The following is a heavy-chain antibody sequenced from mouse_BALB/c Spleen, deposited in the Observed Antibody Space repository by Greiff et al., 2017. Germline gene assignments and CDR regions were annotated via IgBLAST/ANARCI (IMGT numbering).Heavy chain of an antibody. CDR3: ARSLGLGYAMDY. Sequence: VMLVESGGGLVKLGGSLKLSCAASGFTFSSYYMSWVRQTPEKRLELVAAINSNGGSTYYPDTVKGRFTISRDNAKNTLYLQMSSLKSEDTALYYCARSLGLGYAMDYWGQGTSVTVSS. D-gene: IGHD2-14*01. V-gene: IGHV5-6-2*01. CDR1: GFTFSSYY. J-gene: IGHJ4*01. CDR2: INSNGGST.